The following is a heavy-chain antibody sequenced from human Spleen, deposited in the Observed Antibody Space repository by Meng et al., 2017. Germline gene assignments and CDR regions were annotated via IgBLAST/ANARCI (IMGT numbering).Heavy chain of an antibody. Sequence: SETLSLTCAVYGGSFSGYDWSWVCQPPGKGLEWIGEINHSASTSYNPSLKSRVTISVDTSKNQFSLKLYSVTAADTALYYCARDAPDYYDSSRHFDSWGQGTLVTVSS. CDR2: INHSAST. J-gene: IGHJ4*02. CDR1: GGSFSGYD. CDR3: ARDAPDYYDSSRHFDS. D-gene: IGHD3-22*01. V-gene: IGHV4-34*01.